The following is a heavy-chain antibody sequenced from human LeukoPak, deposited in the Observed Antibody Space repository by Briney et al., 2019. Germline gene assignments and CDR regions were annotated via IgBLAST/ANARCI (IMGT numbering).Heavy chain of an antibody. V-gene: IGHV3-30*04. Sequence: GRSLRLSCAASGFTFSSYAMHWVRQAPGKGLEWVADISYDGSNKYYADSVKGRFTISRDNSKNTLYLQMNSLRADDTAVYYCARASGWWSSSIKDYYYMDVWGKGTTVTVSS. CDR3: ARASGWWSSSIKDYYYMDV. CDR2: ISYDGSNK. CDR1: GFTFSSYA. D-gene: IGHD6-13*01. J-gene: IGHJ6*03.